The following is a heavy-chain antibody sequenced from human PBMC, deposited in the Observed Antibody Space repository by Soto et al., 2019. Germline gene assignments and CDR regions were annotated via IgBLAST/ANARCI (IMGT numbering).Heavy chain of an antibody. Sequence: GGSLRLSCAASGFTFSSYAMSWVRQAPGKGLEWVSAISGGGCSTYYADSVKGRFTISRDNSKNTLYLQMNSLRAEDTAVYYCAKISQDGTYDYYMDVWGKGTTVTVSS. CDR2: ISGGGCST. D-gene: IGHD1-1*01. V-gene: IGHV3-23*01. J-gene: IGHJ6*03. CDR1: GFTFSSYA. CDR3: AKISQDGTYDYYMDV.